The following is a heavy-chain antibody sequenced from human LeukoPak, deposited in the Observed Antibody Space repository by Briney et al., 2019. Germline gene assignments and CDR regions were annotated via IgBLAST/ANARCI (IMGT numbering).Heavy chain of an antibody. J-gene: IGHJ6*02. V-gene: IGHV3-48*04. CDR2: ISSSSSTI. CDR3: AGRDNGYYYGMDV. D-gene: IGHD2-8*01. Sequence: GGSLRLSCAASGFIFSSFGMNWVRQAPGKGLEWVSYISSSSSTIYQADSVKGRFTISRDNAKNSLYLQMNSLRAEDTAVYYCAGRDNGYYYGMDVWGQGTTVTVSS. CDR1: GFIFSSFG.